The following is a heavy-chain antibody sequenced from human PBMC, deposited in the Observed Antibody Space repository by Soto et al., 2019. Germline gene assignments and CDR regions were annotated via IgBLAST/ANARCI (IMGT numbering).Heavy chain of an antibody. D-gene: IGHD3-22*01. Sequence: LLPSGAEVKKPGSSVQVSCKASGGTHSNSAISWVRQAPGPGLEWMEGIIPVFGLVKYAQKFQWRVTLTAEASTTPADTGLGGLRRKATAVYYCSGRRIVVVVCPAYYGMELWGQGATV. CDR3: SGRRIVVVVCPAYYGMEL. CDR1: GGTHSNSA. V-gene: IGHV1-69*01. CDR2: IIPVFGLV. J-gene: IGHJ6*02.